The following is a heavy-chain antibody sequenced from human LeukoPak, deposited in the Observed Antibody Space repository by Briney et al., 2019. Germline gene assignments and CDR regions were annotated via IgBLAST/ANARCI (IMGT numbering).Heavy chain of an antibody. Sequence: PSETLSLTCSVSGVSVTSGGFYWGWLRQSPGKGLEWIATIYYTGSTYYDPSLKSRVTISIDTSKNQFSLNVRSVSAADTAVYYCARHSGSGSLSRPFAPWGQGTLVTVTS. D-gene: IGHD3-10*01. CDR1: GVSVTSGGFY. CDR2: IYYTGST. J-gene: IGHJ5*02. CDR3: ARHSGSGSLSRPFAP. V-gene: IGHV4-39*01.